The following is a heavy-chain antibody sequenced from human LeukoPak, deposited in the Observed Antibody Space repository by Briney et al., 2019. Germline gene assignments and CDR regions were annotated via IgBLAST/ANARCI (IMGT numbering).Heavy chain of an antibody. Sequence: GGSLRLSCAASGFTFSSYSLNWVRQAPGKGLEWVSSISSSSNYIYYADSVKGRFTISRDNAKNSLYLQMNSLRAEDTAAYYCARRPYVDSWGQGTLVTVSS. V-gene: IGHV3-21*01. CDR3: ARRPYVDS. J-gene: IGHJ4*02. CDR1: GFTFSSYS. CDR2: ISSSSNYI.